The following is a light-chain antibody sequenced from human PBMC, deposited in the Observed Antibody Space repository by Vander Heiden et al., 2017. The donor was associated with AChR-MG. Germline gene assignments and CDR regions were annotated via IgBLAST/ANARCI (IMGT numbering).Light chain of an antibody. V-gene: IGKV2-30*02. CDR2: KSS. CDR1: QRLLHSDGNTY. Sequence: DVVMTQSPLSLPVTLGQAASISCSSSQRLLHSDGNTYLNWFQQRPGQSPRRLIYKSSNRDSAVSDRFSGSGSGTDFTLKISRVEAEDVGIYYCCQGKGWAYTFGQGTKLDI. CDR3: CQGKGWAYT. J-gene: IGKJ2*01.